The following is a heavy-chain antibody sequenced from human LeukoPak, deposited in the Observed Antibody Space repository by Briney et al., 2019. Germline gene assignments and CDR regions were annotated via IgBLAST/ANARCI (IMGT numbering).Heavy chain of an antibody. CDR1: GGSFSGYY. V-gene: IGHV4-34*01. CDR2: INHSGST. Sequence: SETLSLTCAVYGGSFSGYYWSWIRQPPGKGLEWIGEINHSGSTNYNPSLKSRVAISVDTSKNQFSLKLSPVTAADTAVYYCARVVTMVRGVIRTKRGNWFDPWGQGTLVTVSS. J-gene: IGHJ5*02. CDR3: ARVVTMVRGVIRTKRGNWFDP. D-gene: IGHD3-10*01.